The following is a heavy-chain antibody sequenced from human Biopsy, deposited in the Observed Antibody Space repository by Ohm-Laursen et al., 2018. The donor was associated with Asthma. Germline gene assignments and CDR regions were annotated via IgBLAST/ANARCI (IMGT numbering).Heavy chain of an antibody. CDR1: GGSITSSSYY. CDR2: MYHSGSP. CDR3: VRHQYSSSWSTFDY. D-gene: IGHD3-22*01. Sequence: GTLSLTCTVSGGSITSSSYYWGWIRQPPGKGMEWIGSMYHSGSPYYHPSLKIRATISEDTSKNQLSLNLSSVTAADTAVYFCVRHQYSSSWSTFDYWGQGALVTVSS. J-gene: IGHJ4*02. V-gene: IGHV4-39*01.